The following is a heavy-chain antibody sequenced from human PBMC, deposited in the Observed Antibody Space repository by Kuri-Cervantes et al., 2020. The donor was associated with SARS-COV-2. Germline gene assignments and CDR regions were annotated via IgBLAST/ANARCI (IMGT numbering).Heavy chain of an antibody. CDR1: GGTFSNYA. CDR3: ARERDYYGSGYI. CDR2: IIPIFGTA. Sequence: SVKVSCKTSGGTFSNYALSWVRQAPGQGLEWMGGIIPIFGTANYAQKFQGRVTITMDESTSTAYMELSSLRYEDTAVYCCARERDYYGSGYIWGQGTTVTVSS. D-gene: IGHD3-10*01. J-gene: IGHJ3*02. V-gene: IGHV1-69*05.